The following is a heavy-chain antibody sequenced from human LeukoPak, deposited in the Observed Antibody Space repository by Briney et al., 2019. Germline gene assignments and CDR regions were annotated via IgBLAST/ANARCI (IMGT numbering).Heavy chain of an antibody. CDR1: GFIFDDYA. J-gene: IGHJ2*01. V-gene: IGHV3-9*01. Sequence: GRSLRLSCAASGFIFDDYAMHWVRQAPGKGLEWVSGVSWNSVAIVYADSVKGRFTISRDNAKNSLYLQMNSLRAEDTALYYCAKDIGVGATRGFDLWGRGTLVTVSS. CDR2: VSWNSVAI. D-gene: IGHD1-26*01. CDR3: AKDIGVGATRGFDL.